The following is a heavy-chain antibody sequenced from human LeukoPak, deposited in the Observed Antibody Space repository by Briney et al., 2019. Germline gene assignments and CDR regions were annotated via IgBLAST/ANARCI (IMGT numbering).Heavy chain of an antibody. V-gene: IGHV3-7*01. D-gene: IGHD4-17*01. CDR1: GFTFSSYW. J-gene: IGHJ4*02. CDR2: IKQDGSEK. Sequence: PGGSLRLSCAASGFTFSSYWMSWVRQAPGKGLEWVANIKQDGSEKYYVDSEKGRFTISRDNAKNSLYLQMNSLRAEDTAVYYCARDPDYGDYVNYFDYWGQGTLVTVSS. CDR3: ARDPDYGDYVNYFDY.